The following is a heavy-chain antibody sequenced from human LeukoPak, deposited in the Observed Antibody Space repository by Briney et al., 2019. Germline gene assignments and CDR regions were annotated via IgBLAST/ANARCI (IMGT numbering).Heavy chain of an antibody. CDR1: RFTFSTYA. Sequence: PGGSLRLSCAASRFTFSTYAMSWVRQAPGKGLEGVSGITGSGGDTYYADSVKGRFTISRDNSKNTLYLQMNTLRAEDTAVYYCAKDLGWELSHGFDPWGQGTLVTVSS. J-gene: IGHJ5*02. D-gene: IGHD1-26*01. CDR3: AKDLGWELSHGFDP. V-gene: IGHV3-23*01. CDR2: ITGSGGDT.